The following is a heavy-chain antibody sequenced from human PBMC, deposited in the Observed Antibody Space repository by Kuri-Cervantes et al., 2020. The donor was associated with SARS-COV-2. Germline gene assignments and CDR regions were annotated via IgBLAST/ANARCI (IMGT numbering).Heavy chain of an antibody. D-gene: IGHD3-10*01. J-gene: IGHJ3*02. CDR1: GFTFSSYA. CDR2: ISGSDGST. CDR3: ARGGAHDAFDI. Sequence: ETLSLTCAASGFTFSSYAMSWVRQAPGKGLEWVSAISGSDGSTYYADSVKGRLTISRDNSKNKLYLQMNSLRAEDTAVYYCARGGAHDAFDIWGQGTMVTVSS. V-gene: IGHV3-23*01.